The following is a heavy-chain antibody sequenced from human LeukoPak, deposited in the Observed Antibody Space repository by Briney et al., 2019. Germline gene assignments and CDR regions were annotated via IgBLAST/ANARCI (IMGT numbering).Heavy chain of an antibody. CDR2: INHSGST. J-gene: IGHJ4*02. Sequence: GSLRLSCAASGFTFSSYGMHWVRQPPGKGLEWIGEINHSGSTNYNPSLKSRVTISVDTSKNQFSLKLSSVTAADTAVYYCARGGYSYGQGLVDYWGQGTLVTVSS. CDR1: GFTFSSYG. D-gene: IGHD5-18*01. V-gene: IGHV4-34*01. CDR3: ARGGYSYGQGLVDY.